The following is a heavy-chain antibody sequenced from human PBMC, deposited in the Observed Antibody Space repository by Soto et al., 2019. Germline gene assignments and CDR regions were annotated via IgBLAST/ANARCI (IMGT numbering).Heavy chain of an antibody. J-gene: IGHJ6*02. Sequence: QVQLVQSGPEVKKPGASVKVSCKTSGYTFSSYTISWVRQAPGQGLEWMGWSSFNNGDTKYAQKFQGRVTMTTDTSTSTAHMELRSLRSDDKAVYYCARDRDVVLVPPPTYDYYYYGMDVWGQGTTVTVSS. CDR2: SSFNNGDT. V-gene: IGHV1-18*04. CDR3: ARDRDVVLVPPPTYDYYYYGMDV. D-gene: IGHD2-8*02. CDR1: GYTFSSYT.